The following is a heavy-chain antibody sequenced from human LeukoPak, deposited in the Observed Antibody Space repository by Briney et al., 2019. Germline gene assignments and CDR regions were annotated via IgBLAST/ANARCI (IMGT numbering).Heavy chain of an antibody. V-gene: IGHV3-7*04. CDR1: GFTFSSYW. J-gene: IGHJ4*02. CDR3: ARETEMANLDY. Sequence: GGSLRLSCRASGFTFSSYWMNWVRQAPGKGLEWVANINQDGSEKHYVDSVKGRFTFSRDNAKKSLYLQMNSLRAEDTAVYYCARETEMANLDYWGQGTLVTVSS. D-gene: IGHD5-24*01. CDR2: INQDGSEK.